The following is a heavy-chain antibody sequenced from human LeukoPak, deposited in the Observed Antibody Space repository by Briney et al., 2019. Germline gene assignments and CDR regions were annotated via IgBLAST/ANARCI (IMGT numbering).Heavy chain of an antibody. CDR3: ARWPSTWSFDY. CDR2: ISYSGTT. D-gene: IGHD6-13*01. Sequence: PSETLSLTCTVSGGSISSNYWSWLRQPPGKGLEWIGYISYSGTTSYNPSLESRVTMSVGTSKNQFSLKLTSVTAADTAVYYCARWPSTWSFDYWGQGTLVTVSS. CDR1: GGSISSNY. J-gene: IGHJ4*02. V-gene: IGHV4-59*01.